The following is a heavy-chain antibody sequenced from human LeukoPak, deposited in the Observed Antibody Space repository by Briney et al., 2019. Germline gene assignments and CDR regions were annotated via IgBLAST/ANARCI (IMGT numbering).Heavy chain of an antibody. CDR2: VYSSGST. D-gene: IGHD3-22*01. Sequence: PSETLSLTCTVSGGSINDSYWSWIRQPAGKGLEWIGRVYSSGSTYSNPSLKSRVTMSVDTSKNQFSLKLNSATAADTAVYFCARVQSYETSGYYYAYWYFDLWGRGTLVTVSS. CDR3: ARVQSYETSGYYYAYWYFDL. CDR1: GGSINDSY. V-gene: IGHV4-4*07. J-gene: IGHJ2*01.